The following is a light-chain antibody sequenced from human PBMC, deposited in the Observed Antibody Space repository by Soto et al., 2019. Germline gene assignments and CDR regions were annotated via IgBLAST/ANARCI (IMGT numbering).Light chain of an antibody. J-gene: IGKJ3*01. Sequence: SSLSASVGDRVTITCRASQGIRNDLGWYQQKPGKAPKRLIYAASSLQSGVPSRFSGSGSGTEFTLTISSLQPEDIATYYCQVYDYISAGFTFGPGTKVDIK. V-gene: IGKV1-17*01. CDR2: AAS. CDR3: QVYDYISAGFT. CDR1: QGIRND.